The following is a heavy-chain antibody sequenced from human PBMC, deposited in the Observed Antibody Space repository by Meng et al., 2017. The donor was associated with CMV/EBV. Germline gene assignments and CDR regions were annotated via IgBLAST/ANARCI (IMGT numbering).Heavy chain of an antibody. CDR3: ARALGYFSRTSCYPVRWFDP. D-gene: IGHD2-2*01. V-gene: IGHV4-34*01. CDR2: INHRGST. J-gene: IGHJ5*02. Sequence: SETLSLTCAVSGGSFSGYYWSWIRQPPGKGLEWLGEINHRGSTNYNPSPKSRVTISVDTSKNQFSLKLSSVTAADTAVYYCARALGYFSRTSCYPVRWFDPWGQGTLVTVSS. CDR1: GGSFSGYY.